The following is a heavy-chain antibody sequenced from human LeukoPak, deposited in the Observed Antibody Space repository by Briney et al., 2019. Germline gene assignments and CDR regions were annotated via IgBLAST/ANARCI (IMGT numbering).Heavy chain of an antibody. CDR1: GYTFTSYY. Sequence: ASVKVSCKASGYTFTSYYMHWVRQTPGQGLEWMGIINPSGGSTSYAQKFQGGVTMTRDTSTSTVYMELSSLRSEDTAVYYCARVLGPHYFDYWGQGTLVTVSS. V-gene: IGHV1-46*01. CDR2: INPSGGST. D-gene: IGHD1-26*01. J-gene: IGHJ4*02. CDR3: ARVLGPHYFDY.